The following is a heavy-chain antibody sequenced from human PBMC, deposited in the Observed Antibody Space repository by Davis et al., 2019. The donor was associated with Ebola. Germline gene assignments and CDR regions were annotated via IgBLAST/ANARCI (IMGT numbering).Heavy chain of an antibody. Sequence: GESLKISCAASGFTFSGHWMHWVRQAPGKGLVWVSQIKSDGSSATYADSVKGRFTISRDNAKNTLYLQMNSLRAEDTAVYYCGSPVAAWGQGTLVTVSS. V-gene: IGHV3-74*01. CDR3: GSPVAA. CDR2: IKSDGSSA. D-gene: IGHD6-13*01. J-gene: IGHJ4*02. CDR1: GFTFSGHW.